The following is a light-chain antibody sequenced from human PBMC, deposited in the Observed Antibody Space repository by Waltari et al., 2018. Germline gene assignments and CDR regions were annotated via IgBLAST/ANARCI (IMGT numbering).Light chain of an antibody. CDR3: KQYITYPWT. Sequence: DIQMTQSPSTLSASVGDRVTITCRASQRVSTSLAWYQQKPGKAPKVLIYKASNLESGVPVRFSGSGSGTEFTLTITSLQPDDVAIYSCKQYITYPWTFGQGTKVEVK. V-gene: IGKV1-5*03. CDR2: KAS. CDR1: QRVSTS. J-gene: IGKJ1*01.